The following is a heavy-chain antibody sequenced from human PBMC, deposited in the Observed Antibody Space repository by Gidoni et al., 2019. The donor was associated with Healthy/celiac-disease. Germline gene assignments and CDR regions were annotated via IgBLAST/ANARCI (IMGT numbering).Heavy chain of an antibody. Sequence: EVQLVESGGGLVQPGWSLRLSCAASGFNFSSYWMHLVRQAPGKGLVSVLRIKSDGSSTRYADSVKGRFTISRDNAKNTLYLQMNSLRAEDTAVYYCGSGYYTSSWFDPWGQGTLVTVSS. J-gene: IGHJ5*02. CDR3: GSGYYTSSWFDP. CDR2: IKSDGSST. CDR1: GFNFSSYW. V-gene: IGHV3-74*01. D-gene: IGHD3-3*01.